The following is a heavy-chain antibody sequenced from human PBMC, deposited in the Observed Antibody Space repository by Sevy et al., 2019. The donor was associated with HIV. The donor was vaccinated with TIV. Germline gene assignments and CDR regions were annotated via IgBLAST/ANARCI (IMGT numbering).Heavy chain of an antibody. J-gene: IGHJ6*02. D-gene: IGHD5-12*01. CDR2: IIPIFGTA. CDR3: ARETESKMATIYYDGMDV. CDR1: GGTFSSYA. V-gene: IGHV1-69*13. Sequence: ASVKVSCKASGGTFSSYAISWVRQAPGQGLEWMGGIIPIFGTANYAQKFQGRVTITADESTSTAYMELSSLRSEDTAVYYCARETESKMATIYYDGMDVWGQGTTVTVSS.